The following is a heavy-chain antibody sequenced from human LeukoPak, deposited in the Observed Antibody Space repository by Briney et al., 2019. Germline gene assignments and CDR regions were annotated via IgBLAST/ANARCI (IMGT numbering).Heavy chain of an antibody. CDR3: ARGYGDYGPWWFDY. V-gene: IGHV4-31*03. Sequence: SQTLSLTCTVSGVSISSGGYYWSWIRQHPGKGLEWIGYIYYSGSTYYNPSLKSRVTISVDTSKNQFSLKLCSVTAADTAVYYCARGYGDYGPWWFDYWGQGTLVTVSS. CDR1: GVSISSGGYY. D-gene: IGHD4-17*01. J-gene: IGHJ4*02. CDR2: IYYSGST.